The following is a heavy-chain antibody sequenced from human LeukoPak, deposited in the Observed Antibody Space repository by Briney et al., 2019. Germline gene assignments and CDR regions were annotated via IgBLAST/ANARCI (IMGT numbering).Heavy chain of an antibody. Sequence: GGSLRLSCAASGFTFSSYAMHWVRQAPGKGLEYVSAISSNGGSTYYANSVKGRFTISRDNSKNTLYLQMGSLRAKDMAVYYCARDGYSSSWYPKHWGQGTLVTVSS. CDR1: GFTFSSYA. J-gene: IGHJ1*01. CDR2: ISSNGGST. V-gene: IGHV3-64*01. CDR3: ARDGYSSSWYPKH. D-gene: IGHD6-13*01.